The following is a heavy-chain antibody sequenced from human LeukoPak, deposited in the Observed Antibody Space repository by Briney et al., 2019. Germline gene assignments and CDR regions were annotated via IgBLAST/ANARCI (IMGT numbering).Heavy chain of an antibody. Sequence: GGSLRLSCAASGFTFSSYGMHWVRRAPGKGLEWVAVISYDGSNKYYADSVKGRFTISRDNSKNTLYLQMNSLRAEDTAVYYCAKEGGDYDGGFLDYWGQGTLVTVSS. CDR1: GFTFSSYG. D-gene: IGHD4-17*01. CDR3: AKEGGDYDGGFLDY. CDR2: ISYDGSNK. V-gene: IGHV3-30*18. J-gene: IGHJ4*02.